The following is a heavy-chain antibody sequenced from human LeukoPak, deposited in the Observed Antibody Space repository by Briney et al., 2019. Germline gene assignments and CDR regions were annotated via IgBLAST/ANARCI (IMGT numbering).Heavy chain of an antibody. Sequence: GGSLRLSCAASGFTFSDYYMSWIRQAPGKGLEWVSYISSSGSTIYYADSVKGRFTISRDNAKNSLYLQMNSLRAEDTAVYYCARESRKNTMIVVVITTAAFDIWGQGTMVTVSS. D-gene: IGHD3-22*01. CDR2: ISSSGSTI. V-gene: IGHV3-11*04. CDR1: GFTFSDYY. J-gene: IGHJ3*02. CDR3: ARESRKNTMIVVVITTAAFDI.